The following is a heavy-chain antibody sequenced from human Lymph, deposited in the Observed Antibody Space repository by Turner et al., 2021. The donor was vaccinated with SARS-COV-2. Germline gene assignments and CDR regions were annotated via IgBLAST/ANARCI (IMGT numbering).Heavy chain of an antibody. CDR1: GFTFSTYS. CDR3: ARDIPTTADYFDY. Sequence: EVRLVESGGGLVKPGGSLRLSCEASGFTFSTYSMNWVRQAPGKGLEWMSSISSSSSYIYYADSVKGRFTISRDNSKNSLYLQMNSLRAEDTAVYFCARDIPTTADYFDYWGQGTLVTVSS. J-gene: IGHJ4*02. V-gene: IGHV3-21*01. CDR2: ISSSSSYI. D-gene: IGHD4-17*01.